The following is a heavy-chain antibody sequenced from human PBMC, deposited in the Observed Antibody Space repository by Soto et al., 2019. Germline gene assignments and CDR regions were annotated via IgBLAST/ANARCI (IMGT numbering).Heavy chain of an antibody. Sequence: QVQLVESGGGVVQPGRSLRLSCAASGFTFSSYAMHWVRQAPGKWLEWVAVISYDGINKYYTDSVKGRFTISRDNSKNTLYLQMDSLRAEDTAVYYCARPLWRDDYNWGYFDLWGPGTLVTVSS. J-gene: IGHJ2*01. CDR3: ARPLWRDDYNWGYFDL. CDR1: GFTFSSYA. D-gene: IGHD4-4*01. V-gene: IGHV3-30-3*01. CDR2: ISYDGINK.